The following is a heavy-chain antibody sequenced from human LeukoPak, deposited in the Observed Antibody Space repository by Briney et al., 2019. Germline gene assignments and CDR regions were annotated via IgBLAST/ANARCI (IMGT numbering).Heavy chain of an antibody. CDR3: AKEAPFAMVRGVTGNY. J-gene: IGHJ4*02. V-gene: IGHV3-23*01. CDR2: ISGSGGST. CDR1: GFTFSNYA. D-gene: IGHD3-10*01. Sequence: PGGSLRLSCAASGFTFSNYAMSWVRQAPGKGLEWVSAISGSGGSTCYADSVKGRFTISRDNSKNTLYLQMNSLRAEDTAVYYCAKEAPFAMVRGVTGNYWGQGTLVTVSS.